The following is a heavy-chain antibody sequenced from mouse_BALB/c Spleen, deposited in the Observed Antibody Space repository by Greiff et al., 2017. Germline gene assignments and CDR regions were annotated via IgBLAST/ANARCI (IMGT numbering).Heavy chain of an antibody. CDR1: GFTFSSYA. J-gene: IGHJ1*01. Sequence: DVQLVESGGGLVKPGGSLKLSCAASGFTFSSYAMSWVRQTPEKRLEWVASISSGGSTYYPDSVKGRFTISRDNARNILYLQMSSLRSEDTAMYYCARGLTTGVWYFDVWGAGTTVTVSS. V-gene: IGHV5-6-5*01. CDR2: ISSGGST. D-gene: IGHD1-1*01. CDR3: ARGLTTGVWYFDV.